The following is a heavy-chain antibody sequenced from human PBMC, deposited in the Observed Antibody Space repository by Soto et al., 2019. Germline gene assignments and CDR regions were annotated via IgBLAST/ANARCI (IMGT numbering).Heavy chain of an antibody. CDR1: GGSISGYY. D-gene: IGHD6-13*01. CDR3: ARDSSSWYIYFDP. CDR2: IYASGST. V-gene: IGHV4-4*07. Sequence: KPSETLSLTCTVSGGSISGYYWSWFRQPAGKGLEWIGRIYASGSTNYNPSLKSRVTMSVDTSKNQFALNLSSVTAADTAVYFCARDSSSWYIYFDPWGQGTLVTVSS. J-gene: IGHJ5*02.